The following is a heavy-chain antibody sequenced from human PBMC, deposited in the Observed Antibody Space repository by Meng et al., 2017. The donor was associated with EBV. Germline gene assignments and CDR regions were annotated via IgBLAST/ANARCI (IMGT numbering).Heavy chain of an antibody. D-gene: IGHD3-22*01. CDR1: GYNFTSYD. Sequence: QVQLGQSGAEVKKPGASVKVSCKASGYNFTSYDINWVRQATGQGLEWMGWMNPNSGNTGYAQKFQGRVTMTRNTSISTAYMELSSLRSEDTAVYYCARGPYYYDSSGYYYGEFDPWGQGTLVTVSS. J-gene: IGHJ5*02. CDR3: ARGPYYYDSSGYYYGEFDP. CDR2: MNPNSGNT. V-gene: IGHV1-8*01.